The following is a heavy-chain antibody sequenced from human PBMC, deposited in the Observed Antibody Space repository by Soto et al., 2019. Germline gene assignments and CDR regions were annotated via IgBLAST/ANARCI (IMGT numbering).Heavy chain of an antibody. CDR1: GGAIGGDY. CDR3: ARHGSDSGWFFFDP. Sequence: SETLSLTCPLSGGAIGGDYWSWIRQPPGKALEWIGYVSYSGSTDYHPSLKRRVSISIDTSKNQFSLKMISVTAADTAVYYCARHGSDSGWFFFDPWGQGALVTVSS. J-gene: IGHJ5*02. CDR2: VSYSGST. V-gene: IGHV4-59*08. D-gene: IGHD6-19*01.